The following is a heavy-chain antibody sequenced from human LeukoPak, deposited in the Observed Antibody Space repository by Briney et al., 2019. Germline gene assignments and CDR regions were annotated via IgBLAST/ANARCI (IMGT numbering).Heavy chain of an antibody. CDR1: GGSISSYY. V-gene: IGHV4-59*01. J-gene: IGHJ4*02. CDR2: IYYSGST. D-gene: IGHD3-9*01. Sequence: PSETLSLTCTVSGGSISSYYCSWIRQPPGKGLEWIGYIYYSGSTNYDPSLKSRVTISVDTSKNQFSLKLSSVTAADTAVYYCARAPHYYDILTGYPYYFDYWGQGTLVTVSS. CDR3: ARAPHYYDILTGYPYYFDY.